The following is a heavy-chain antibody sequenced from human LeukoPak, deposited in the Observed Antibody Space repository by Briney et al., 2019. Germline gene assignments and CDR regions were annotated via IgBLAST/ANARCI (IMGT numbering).Heavy chain of an antibody. CDR1: GYSFTSYW. Sequence: GESLKISCKGSGYSFTSYWISWVRQMPGKGLEWMGRIDPSDSYTNHSPSFQGHVTISADKSISTAYLQWSSLKASDTAMYYCAGYRGDGYTVDYWGQGTLVTVSS. D-gene: IGHD5-24*01. CDR2: IDPSDSYT. V-gene: IGHV5-10-1*01. CDR3: AGYRGDGYTVDY. J-gene: IGHJ4*02.